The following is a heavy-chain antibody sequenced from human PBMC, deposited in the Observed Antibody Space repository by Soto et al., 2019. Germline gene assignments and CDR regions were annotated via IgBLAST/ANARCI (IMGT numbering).Heavy chain of an antibody. V-gene: IGHV1-69*02. CDR1: GGTFSSYT. CDR2: IIPILGIA. D-gene: IGHD5-18*01. CDR3: ARAVGIQLWLLSSYGMDV. J-gene: IGHJ6*02. Sequence: GASVKVSCKASGGTFSSYTISWVRQAPGQGLEWMGRIIPILGIANYAQKFQGRVTITADKSTSTAYMELSSLRSEDTALYYCARAVGIQLWLLSSYGMDVWGQGTTVTVSS.